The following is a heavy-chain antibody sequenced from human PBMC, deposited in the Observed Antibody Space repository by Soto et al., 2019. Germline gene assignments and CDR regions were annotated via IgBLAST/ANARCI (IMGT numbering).Heavy chain of an antibody. CDR3: AKDRDDIVVVPAARPFQH. CDR2: ISGSGGST. CDR1: VFTFSSYA. Sequence: GGSLRLSCAASVFTFSSYAMSWVRQAPGKGLEWVSAISGSGGSTYYADSVKGRFTISRDNSKNTLYLQMNSLRAEDTAVYYCAKDRDDIVVVPAARPFQHWGQGTLVTVSS. D-gene: IGHD2-2*01. J-gene: IGHJ1*01. V-gene: IGHV3-23*01.